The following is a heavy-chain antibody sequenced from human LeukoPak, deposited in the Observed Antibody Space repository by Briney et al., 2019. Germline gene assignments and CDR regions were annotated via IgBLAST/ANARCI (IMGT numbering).Heavy chain of an antibody. D-gene: IGHD3-10*01. CDR2: IYYSGST. V-gene: IGHV4-59*12. CDR3: ARDYYGSGSYYNHFYGMDV. J-gene: IGHJ6*02. CDR1: GGSISSYY. Sequence: PSETLSLTCTVSGGSISSYYWSWIRQPPGKELEWIGYIYYSGSTNYNPSLESRVTISVDSSNNQFFLSLSSVTAADTAVYYCARDYYGSGSYYNHFYGMDVWGQGTTVIVSS.